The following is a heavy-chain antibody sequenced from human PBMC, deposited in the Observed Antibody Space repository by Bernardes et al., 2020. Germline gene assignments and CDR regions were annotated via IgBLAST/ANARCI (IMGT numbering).Heavy chain of an antibody. Sequence: GGSLRLSCAASGFTFSSYSMNWVRQVPGKGLEWVSSISSSSSYIYYADSVKGRFTISRDNAKNSLYLQMNSLRAEDTAVYYCARDLSHAHITISGDGMDVWGKGTTVTVSS. V-gene: IGHV3-21*01. CDR3: ARDLSHAHITISGDGMDV. CDR1: GFTFSSYS. CDR2: ISSSSSYI. J-gene: IGHJ6*04. D-gene: IGHD3-3*01.